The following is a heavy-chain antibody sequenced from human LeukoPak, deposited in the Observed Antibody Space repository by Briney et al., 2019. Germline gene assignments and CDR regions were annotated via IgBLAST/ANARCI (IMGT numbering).Heavy chain of an antibody. CDR1: GFTFSNYW. CDR2: IKQDGSEK. J-gene: IGHJ4*02. Sequence: GGSLRLSCAASGFTFSNYWMSWLRQAPGKGLEWVANIKQDGSEKYYVDSVKGRFTISRDNAKSSLYLQMNSLGAEDTAVYSCARALIVVGSYFDYWGQGTLVTVSS. V-gene: IGHV3-7*01. CDR3: ARALIVVGSYFDY. D-gene: IGHD2-15*01.